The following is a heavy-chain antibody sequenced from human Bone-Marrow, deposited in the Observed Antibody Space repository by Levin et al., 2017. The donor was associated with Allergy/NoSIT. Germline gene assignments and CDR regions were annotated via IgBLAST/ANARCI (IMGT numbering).Heavy chain of an antibody. CDR3: TRDLYYYGSGSYYGF. V-gene: IGHV3-7*04. D-gene: IGHD3-10*01. Sequence: GESLKISCAASGFNFSDFWMSWVRQAPGKGLEWVANIQQDGSEMYYVDSVKGRFTISRDNAKNSLYLEMNSLRVDDTATYYCTRDLYYYGSGSYYGFWGQGTLVTVSS. CDR2: IQQDGSEM. CDR1: GFNFSDFW. J-gene: IGHJ4*02.